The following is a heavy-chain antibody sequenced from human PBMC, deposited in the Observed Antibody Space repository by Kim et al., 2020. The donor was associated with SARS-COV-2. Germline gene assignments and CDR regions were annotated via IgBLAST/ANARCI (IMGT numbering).Heavy chain of an antibody. Sequence: GGSLRLSCATSGFTFSSFAMTWVRQAPGKGLEWVSAISVSGGTTYYADSVKGRFIISRDKSKNTLYLQMNSLRAEDTAVYYCAKGNGGGLDYWGQGTLVT. J-gene: IGHJ4*02. CDR2: ISVSGGTT. CDR3: AKGNGGGLDY. D-gene: IGHD1-1*01. CDR1: GFTFSSFA. V-gene: IGHV3-23*01.